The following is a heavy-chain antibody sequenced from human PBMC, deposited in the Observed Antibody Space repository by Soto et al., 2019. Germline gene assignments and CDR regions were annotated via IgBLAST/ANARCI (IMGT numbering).Heavy chain of an antibody. V-gene: IGHV3-23*01. CDR1: GFTFSNYA. J-gene: IGHJ4*02. D-gene: IGHD3-22*01. CDR3: AKSRYADSSGDYYDF. Sequence: GGSLRLSCAASGFTFSNYAMSWVRQAPGKGLEWVSGIGGRGISSYYADSVKGRFAISRDNSYNTLFLQLHSLRAEDTAVYYCAKSRYADSSGDYYDFWGQGTRVTVSS. CDR2: IGGRGISS.